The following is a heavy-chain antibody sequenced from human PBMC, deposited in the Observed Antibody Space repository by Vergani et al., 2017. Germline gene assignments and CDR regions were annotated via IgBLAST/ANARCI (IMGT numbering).Heavy chain of an antibody. CDR3: ARGGQRGGKTTVTTVVLYFQH. D-gene: IGHD4-17*01. CDR1: GYTFTGYY. J-gene: IGHJ1*01. V-gene: IGHV1-2*02. CDR2: INTNSGGT. Sequence: QVQLVPSGAEVKKPGASVKVSCKASGYTFTGYYMHWVRQAPGQGLEWMGWINTNSGGTNYAQKFQGRVTMTRDTSISTAYMELSRVRSDDTAVYYCARGGQRGGKTTVTTVVLYFQHWGQGTLVTVSS.